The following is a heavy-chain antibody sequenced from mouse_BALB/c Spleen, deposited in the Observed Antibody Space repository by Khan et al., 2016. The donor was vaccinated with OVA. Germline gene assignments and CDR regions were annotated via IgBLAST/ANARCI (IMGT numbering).Heavy chain of an antibody. J-gene: IGHJ2*01. Sequence: QVRLQQSGAELVKAGASVKMSCKASGYTFTSYWMHWVKQRLGQGLEWFAETNPTNGRTYYNEKFKSKATLTVEKSSSTAYMLLSGPTFEDSAVYYSARIKKIVATYFDYGDQGTTLTVSS. V-gene: IGHV1S81*02. D-gene: IGHD1-1*01. CDR1: GYTFTSYW. CDR2: TNPTNGRT. CDR3: ARIKKIVATYFDY.